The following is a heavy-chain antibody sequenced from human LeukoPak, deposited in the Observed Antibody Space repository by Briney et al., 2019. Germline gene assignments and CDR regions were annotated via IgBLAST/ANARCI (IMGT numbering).Heavy chain of an antibody. CDR3: ARESGSYDYFDY. D-gene: IGHD1-26*01. V-gene: IGHV1-46*01. Sequence: ASVKVSCKASGYTFTSYYMHWLRQAPGQGLEWMGIINPSGGSTSYAQKFQGRVTMTRDTSTSTVYMELSSLRSEDTAVYYCARESGSYDYFDYWGQGTLVTVSS. CDR1: GYTFTSYY. CDR2: INPSGGST. J-gene: IGHJ4*02.